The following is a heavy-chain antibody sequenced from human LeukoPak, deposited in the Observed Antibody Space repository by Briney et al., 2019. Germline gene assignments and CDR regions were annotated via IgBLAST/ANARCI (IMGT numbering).Heavy chain of an antibody. CDR3: ARVFPLWQQLAKFDY. J-gene: IGHJ4*02. CDR1: GFTFSSYS. D-gene: IGHD6-13*01. CDR2: ISSSSTI. Sequence: GGSLRLSCAASGFTFSSYSMNWVRQAPGKGLGWVSYISSSSTIYYADSVKGRFTISRDNAKNSLYLQMNSLRAEDTAVYYCARVFPLWQQLAKFDYWGQGTLVTVSS. V-gene: IGHV3-48*01.